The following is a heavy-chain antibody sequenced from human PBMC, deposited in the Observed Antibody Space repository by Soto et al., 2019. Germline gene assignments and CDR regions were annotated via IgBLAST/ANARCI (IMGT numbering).Heavy chain of an antibody. CDR2: ISAYNGNT. CDR1: GYTFTSYG. V-gene: IGHV1-18*04. D-gene: IGHD2-15*01. Sequence: ASVKVSCKASGYTFTSYGISWVRQAPGQGLDWMGWISAYNGNTKYAQDLQGRVTMTTDTSTSTAYMELRSLRSDDTAVYYCARFTGGSYNTYYFYYGMDVWGQGTTVTV. J-gene: IGHJ6*02. CDR3: ARFTGGSYNTYYFYYGMDV.